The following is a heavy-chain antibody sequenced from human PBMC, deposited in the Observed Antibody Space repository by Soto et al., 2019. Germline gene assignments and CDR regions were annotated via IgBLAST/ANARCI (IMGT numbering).Heavy chain of an antibody. CDR2: SNLEDNET. Sequence: GASMKVSCKVSGYMLIKLSMHWVRQAPGKGLEWMGGSNLEDNETIYAQRFQGRVTMTEDTSTDTAYMELSNLSSDDTAVYYCATGRIPATARSPDNWFDPWGQGTLVTVSS. CDR3: ATGRIPATARSPDNWFDP. CDR1: GYMLIKLS. V-gene: IGHV1-24*01. J-gene: IGHJ5*02. D-gene: IGHD2-2*01.